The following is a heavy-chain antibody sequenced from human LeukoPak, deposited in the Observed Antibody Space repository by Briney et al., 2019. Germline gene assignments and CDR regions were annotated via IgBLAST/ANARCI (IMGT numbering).Heavy chain of an antibody. CDR3: RSTATGDPDH. CDR1: GFTFSGSA. J-gene: IGHJ4*02. D-gene: IGHD7-27*01. CDR2: IRSKANNYAT. Sequence: PGGSLKLSCAASGFTFSGSAMHWVRQASGKGLEWVGRIRSKANNYATVYAASVKGRFTISRDDSKNMAYLQMNSLKIEDTAVYYCRSTATGDPDHWGQGTLVSVSS. V-gene: IGHV3-73*01.